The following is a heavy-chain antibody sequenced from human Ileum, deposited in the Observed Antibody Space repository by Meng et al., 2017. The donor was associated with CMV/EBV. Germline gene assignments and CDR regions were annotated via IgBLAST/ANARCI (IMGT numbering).Heavy chain of an antibody. CDR1: GFTFDDYS. J-gene: IGHJ4*02. D-gene: IGHD1-26*01. V-gene: IGHV3-20*04. CDR3: ARQSSANYFEY. Sequence: SCAASGFTFDDYSMSWVRQPPGKGPEWVSGINWNGGGAGYADSAKGRFTISRDNAKNSLYLQMNSLRAEDTALYYCARQSSANYFEYWGQGTLVTVSS. CDR2: INWNGGGA.